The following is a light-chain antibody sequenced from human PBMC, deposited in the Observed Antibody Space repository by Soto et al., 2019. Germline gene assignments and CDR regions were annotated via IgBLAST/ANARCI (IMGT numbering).Light chain of an antibody. Sequence: EIVLTQSPATLSLSPGERATLSCRASQSVSSYLAWYQQKPGQAPRLLIYDASNRATGIPARFSGSGSGTYFTLTSSILADEDFAVYYWQQHSNWLTFGGGTKVEIK. V-gene: IGKV3-11*01. CDR1: QSVSSY. J-gene: IGKJ4*01. CDR2: DAS. CDR3: QQHSNWLT.